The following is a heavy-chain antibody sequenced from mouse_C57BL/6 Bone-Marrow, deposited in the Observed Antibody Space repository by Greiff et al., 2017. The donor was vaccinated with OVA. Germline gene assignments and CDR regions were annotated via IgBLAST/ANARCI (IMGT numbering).Heavy chain of an antibody. CDR1: GFNIKDDY. V-gene: IGHV14-4*01. CDR2: IDPENGDT. Sequence: EVHLVESGAELVRPGASVKLSCTASGFNIKDDYMHWVKQRPEQGLEWIGWIDPENGDTEYASKFQGKATITADTSSNTAYLQLSSLTSEDTAVYYCTKNYGSSDYYAMDYWGQGTSVTVSS. J-gene: IGHJ4*01. CDR3: TKNYGSSDYYAMDY. D-gene: IGHD1-1*01.